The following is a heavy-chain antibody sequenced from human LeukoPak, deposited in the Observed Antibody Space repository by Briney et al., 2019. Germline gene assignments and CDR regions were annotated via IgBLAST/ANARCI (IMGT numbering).Heavy chain of an antibody. J-gene: IGHJ5*02. Sequence: KPSETLSLTCTVSGGSISSSSYYWGWIRQPPGKGLEWIGSIYYSGSTYYNPSLKSRVTISVDTSKNQFSLKLSSVTAADTAVYYCATLTGYSSESWFDPWGQGILVTVSS. CDR2: IYYSGST. CDR3: ATLTGYSSESWFDP. V-gene: IGHV4-39*07. D-gene: IGHD3-9*01. CDR1: GGSISSSSYY.